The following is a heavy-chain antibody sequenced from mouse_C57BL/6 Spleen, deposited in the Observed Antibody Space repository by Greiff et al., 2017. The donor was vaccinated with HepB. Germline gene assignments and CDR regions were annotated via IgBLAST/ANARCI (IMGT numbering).Heavy chain of an antibody. CDR2: IDPSDSYT. V-gene: IGHV1-69*01. CDR3: ARGPTVVAGHFDY. J-gene: IGHJ2*01. CDR1: GYTFTSYW. D-gene: IGHD1-1*01. Sequence: QVQLQQPGAELVMPGASVKLSCKASGYTFTSYWMHWVKQRPGQGLEWIGEIDPSDSYTNYNQKFKGKSTLTVDKSSSTAYMQLSSLTSEDSAVYYCARGPTVVAGHFDYWGQGTTLTVSS.